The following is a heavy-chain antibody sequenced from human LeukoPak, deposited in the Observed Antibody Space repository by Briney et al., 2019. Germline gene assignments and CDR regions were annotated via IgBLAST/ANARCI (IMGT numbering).Heavy chain of an antibody. D-gene: IGHD3-10*01. CDR1: GFTFSSYA. J-gene: IGHJ4*02. CDR3: AKDRMVRGVTFNDY. CDR2: ISGSGDNT. V-gene: IGHV3-23*01. Sequence: PGGSLRLSRAASGFTFSSYAMNLVRQAPGKGLEWVSSISGSGDNTYYADSVKGRFTISRDNSKNTLYLQMNSLRAEDTAVYYCAKDRMVRGVTFNDYWGQGTLVTVSS.